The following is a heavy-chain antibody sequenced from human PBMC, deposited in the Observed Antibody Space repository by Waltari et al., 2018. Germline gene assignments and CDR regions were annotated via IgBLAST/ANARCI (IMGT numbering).Heavy chain of an antibody. J-gene: IGHJ4*02. CDR2: IWFDGSDK. V-gene: IGHV3-30*02. CDR3: AKDAFGNTYLDF. Sequence: QVTLVESGGGVVEPGGPVRLSCATWRSAFSTFGMHWVRQAPGKGLEWVAIIWFDGSDKFYADSVRGRFTISRDNSARTLYLDMDSLRLDDTAMYYCAKDAFGNTYLDFWGQGTLVTVSS. D-gene: IGHD2-2*02. CDR1: RSAFSTFG.